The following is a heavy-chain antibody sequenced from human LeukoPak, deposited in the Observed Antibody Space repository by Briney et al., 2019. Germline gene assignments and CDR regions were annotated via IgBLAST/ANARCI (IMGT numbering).Heavy chain of an antibody. J-gene: IGHJ4*02. CDR3: ARDDTAVAGTELDY. CDR1: GFTFSNYN. D-gene: IGHD6-19*01. CDR2: ISSTSTYI. Sequence: GGSLRLSCAASGFTFSNYNMIWVRQAPGKGLEWVSYISSTSTYIYYTDSVKGRFTISRDAAKNSLYLQMNSLRDEDTAVYYCARDDTAVAGTELDYWGQGTLVTVSS. V-gene: IGHV3-21*01.